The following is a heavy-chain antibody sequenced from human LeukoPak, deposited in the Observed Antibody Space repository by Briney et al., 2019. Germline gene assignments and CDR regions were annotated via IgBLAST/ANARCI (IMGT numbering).Heavy chain of an antibody. J-gene: IGHJ4*02. CDR2: INHSGST. Sequence: NPSETLSLTCAVYGGSFSGYYWSWIRQPPGKGLEWIGEINHSGSTNYNPSLKSRVTISRDTSKNQFSLKLSSVTVADTAVYFCARGVSADYDFWSGYYFDYWGQGTLVTVSS. V-gene: IGHV4-34*01. D-gene: IGHD3-3*01. CDR3: ARGVSADYDFWSGYYFDY. CDR1: GGSFSGYY.